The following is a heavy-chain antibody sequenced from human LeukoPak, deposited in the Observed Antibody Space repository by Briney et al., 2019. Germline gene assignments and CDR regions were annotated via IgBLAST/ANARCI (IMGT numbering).Heavy chain of an antibody. V-gene: IGHV4-61*02. D-gene: IGHD6-19*01. CDR2: IYTSGST. CDR1: GGSISSGSYY. J-gene: IGHJ3*02. Sequence: SETLSLTCTVSGGSISSGSYYWSWIRQPAGKGLEWIGRIYTSGSTNYNPSLKSRVTISVDTSKNQFSLKLSSVTAADTAVYYCARDRGRDSSGWYPDGAFDIWGQGTMVTVSS. CDR3: ARDRGRDSSGWYPDGAFDI.